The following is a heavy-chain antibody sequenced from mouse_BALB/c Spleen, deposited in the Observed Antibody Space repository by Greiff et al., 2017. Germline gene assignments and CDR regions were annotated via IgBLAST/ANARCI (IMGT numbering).Heavy chain of an antibody. D-gene: IGHD2-3*01. CDR1: GYTFTSYV. Sequence: EVQLQQSGPELVKPGASVKMSCKASGYTFTSYVMHWVKQKPGQGLEWIGYINPYNDGTKYNEKFKGKATLTSDKSSSTAYMQLSSLASEDSAVYYCAREDGYYGLDYAMDYWGQGTSVTVSS. J-gene: IGHJ4*01. CDR2: INPYNDGT. CDR3: AREDGYYGLDYAMDY. V-gene: IGHV1-14*01.